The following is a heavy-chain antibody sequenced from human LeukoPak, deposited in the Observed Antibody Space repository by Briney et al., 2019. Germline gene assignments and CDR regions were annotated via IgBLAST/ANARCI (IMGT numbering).Heavy chain of an antibody. CDR3: ARDLTAYCGGDCYTANWFDP. Sequence: SETLSLTCAVYGGSFSGYYWSWIRQPPGKGLEWIGEINHSGSTNYNPSLKSRVTISVDTSKNQFSLKLSSVTAADTAVYYCARDLTAYCGGDCYTANWFDPWGQGTLVTVSS. J-gene: IGHJ5*02. CDR1: GGSFSGYY. D-gene: IGHD2-21*02. CDR2: INHSGST. V-gene: IGHV4-34*01.